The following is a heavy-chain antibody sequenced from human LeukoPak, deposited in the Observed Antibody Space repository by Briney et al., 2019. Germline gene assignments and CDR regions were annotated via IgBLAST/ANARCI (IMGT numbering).Heavy chain of an antibody. CDR2: INPNSGGT. V-gene: IGHV1-2*02. Sequence: ASVKVSCKASGYTFTGYYMHWVRQAPGQGLEWMGWINPNSGGTNYAQKFQGRVTMSRDKSIRTAYMELSRLTSDDTAVYYCARNIWFGESADAFDIWGQGTMVTVSS. CDR3: ARNIWFGESADAFDI. D-gene: IGHD3-10*01. J-gene: IGHJ3*02. CDR1: GYTFTGYY.